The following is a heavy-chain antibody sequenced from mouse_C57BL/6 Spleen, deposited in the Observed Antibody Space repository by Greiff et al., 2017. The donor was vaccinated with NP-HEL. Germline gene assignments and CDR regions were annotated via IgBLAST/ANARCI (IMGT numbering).Heavy chain of an antibody. Sequence: DVQLVESGGDLVKPGGSLKLSCAASGFTFSSYGMSWVRQTPDKRLEWVATISSGGSYTYYPDSVKGRFTISRDNAKNTLYLQMSSLKSEDTAMYYCARHAITTVPPEYFDVWGTGTTVTVSS. CDR1: GFTFSSYG. D-gene: IGHD1-1*01. V-gene: IGHV5-6*01. CDR3: ARHAITTVPPEYFDV. CDR2: ISSGGSYT. J-gene: IGHJ1*03.